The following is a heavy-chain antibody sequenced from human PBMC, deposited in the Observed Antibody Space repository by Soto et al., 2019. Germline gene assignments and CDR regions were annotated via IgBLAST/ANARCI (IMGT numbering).Heavy chain of an antibody. J-gene: IGHJ4*02. V-gene: IGHV1-18*01. CDR3: ARDNVGYFDY. D-gene: IGHD1-26*01. CDR2: ISAYNGNT. CDR1: GGTFTSYA. Sequence: ASVKVSCKASGGTFTSYAMHWVRQAPGQGLEWMGWISAYNGNTNYAQKLQGRVTMTTDTSTSTAYMELRSLRSDDTAVYYCARDNVGYFDYWGQGTLVTVSS.